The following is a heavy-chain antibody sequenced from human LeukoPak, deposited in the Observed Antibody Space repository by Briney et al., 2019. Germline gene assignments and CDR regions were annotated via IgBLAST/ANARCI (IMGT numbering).Heavy chain of an antibody. Sequence: GGSLRLSCAASGFTFSSYEMNWVRQAPGKGLEWVSYISSSGSTIYYADSVKGRFTISRDDAKNSLYLQMNSLRAEDTAVYYCARGGYSSGWYQGVRYFDYWGQGTLVTVSS. D-gene: IGHD6-19*01. J-gene: IGHJ4*02. CDR3: ARGGYSSGWYQGVRYFDY. CDR2: ISSSGSTI. V-gene: IGHV3-48*03. CDR1: GFTFSSYE.